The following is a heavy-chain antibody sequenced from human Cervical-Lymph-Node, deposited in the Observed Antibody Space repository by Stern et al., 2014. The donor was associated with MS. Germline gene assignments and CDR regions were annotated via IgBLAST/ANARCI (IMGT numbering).Heavy chain of an antibody. V-gene: IGHV3-21*01. J-gene: IGHJ4*02. CDR3: AREDGVVGASSSFDY. D-gene: IGHD1-26*01. CDR2: INGRGNYI. CDR1: GFTFSTYT. Sequence: EVQLEESEGGLVKPGGSLRLSCAASGFTFSTYTMNWVRQAQGKGLEWVSSINGRGNYIYYADSVKGRFTLSRDNAKNSLYLQMNSLRADDTAVYYCAREDGVVGASSSFDYWGQGTPVTVSS.